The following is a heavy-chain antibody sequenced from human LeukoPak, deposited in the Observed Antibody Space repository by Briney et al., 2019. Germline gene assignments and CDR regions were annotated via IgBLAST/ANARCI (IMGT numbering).Heavy chain of an antibody. Sequence: GGSLRLSCAASGFLFSGSDMHWVRQASGKGLEWVGRVTTKPNNYASTYGASVKGRFTISRDDSANTAYLQMNSLKTEDTAVYYCTTYRSGHYWGQGTLVTVSS. D-gene: IGHD6-19*01. CDR3: TTYRSGHY. J-gene: IGHJ4*02. CDR1: GFLFSGSD. CDR2: VTTKPNNYAS. V-gene: IGHV3-73*01.